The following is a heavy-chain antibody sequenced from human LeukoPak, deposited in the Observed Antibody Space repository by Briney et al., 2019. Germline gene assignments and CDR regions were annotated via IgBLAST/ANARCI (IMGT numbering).Heavy chain of an antibody. V-gene: IGHV4-39*01. D-gene: IGHD5-18*01. J-gene: IGHJ4*02. CDR2: IHHSGST. CDR3: ARQRSDTTMGLIDY. Sequence: SETLSLTCAVSGASISGSGYYWGWIRQSPGKGLEWIGEIHHSGSTKYNPSLKSRVTISVDTSKNQFSLKLSSVTAADTAVYYCARQRSDTTMGLIDYWGQGTLVTVSS. CDR1: GASISGSGYY.